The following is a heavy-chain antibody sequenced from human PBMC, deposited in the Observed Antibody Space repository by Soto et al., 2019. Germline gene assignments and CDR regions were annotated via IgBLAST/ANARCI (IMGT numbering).Heavy chain of an antibody. CDR1: GDSIGSGTHY. J-gene: IGHJ1*01. V-gene: IGHV4-61*01. D-gene: IGHD6-13*01. Sequence: WETLSLTCTVSGDSIGSGTHYWSWIRQPPGKGLEWIGYIHYSGSTTYNPSLKSRVTISVDTSKNQFSLKLSSVTAADTALYYCARGVSNWYGYIQHWGQGTLVTVSS. CDR3: ARGVSNWYGYIQH. CDR2: IHYSGST.